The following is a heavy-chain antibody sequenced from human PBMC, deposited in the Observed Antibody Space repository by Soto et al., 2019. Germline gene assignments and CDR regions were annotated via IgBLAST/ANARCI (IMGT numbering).Heavy chain of an antibody. Sequence: GGSLRLSCAASGFTFSSYGMHWVRQAPGKGLEWVAVIWYDGSNKYYADSVKGRFTISRDNSKNTLYLQMNSLRAEDTAVYYCARGCSSTSCPHMDYYYGMDVWGQGTTVTVSS. CDR2: IWYDGSNK. CDR1: GFTFSSYG. D-gene: IGHD2-2*01. CDR3: ARGCSSTSCPHMDYYYGMDV. J-gene: IGHJ6*02. V-gene: IGHV3-33*01.